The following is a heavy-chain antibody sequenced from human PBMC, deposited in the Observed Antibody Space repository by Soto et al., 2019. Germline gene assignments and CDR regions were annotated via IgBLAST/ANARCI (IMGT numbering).Heavy chain of an antibody. Sequence: PVGSLRLSCVASGFTFSDYYMSWVRQAPGKGLEWISYISGGSSYTHYADSVKGRFTISRDNAKNSLYLQMNSLRGEDTAVYYCANLPEPKEYSQNSGSDDFWGQGTLVTVSS. J-gene: IGHJ4*02. CDR3: ANLPEPKEYSQNSGSDDF. CDR2: ISGGSSYT. D-gene: IGHD6-6*01. CDR1: GFTFSDYY. V-gene: IGHV3-11*06.